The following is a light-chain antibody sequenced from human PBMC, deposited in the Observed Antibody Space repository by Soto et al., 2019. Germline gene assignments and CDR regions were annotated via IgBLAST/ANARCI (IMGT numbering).Light chain of an antibody. CDR2: GNT. CDR1: STNIGAVYD. Sequence: QSVLTQPPSVSGAPGQTVTISCTGSSTNIGAVYDVHWYQQLPGTAPKLLIYGNTNRPSGVPDRFSGSKSGTSASLAITGLEAEDDADYYCQSPDTSLSGYVFGTGTKLTVL. J-gene: IGLJ1*01. CDR3: QSPDTSLSGYV. V-gene: IGLV1-40*01.